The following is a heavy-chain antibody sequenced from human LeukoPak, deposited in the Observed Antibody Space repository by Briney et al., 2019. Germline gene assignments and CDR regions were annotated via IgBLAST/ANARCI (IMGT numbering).Heavy chain of an antibody. CDR1: GGSISSSSYY. CDR3: ARHGGDYEFDY. D-gene: IGHD4-17*01. V-gene: IGHV4-39*01. Sequence: PSETLSLTCTVSGGSISSSSYYWGWIRQPQGKGLEWVVSIYYSGCTYDNPTLKSRITISVDTTKHQLSLKLSSVTAADTAVYYCARHGGDYEFDYWGQGTLVTVSS. J-gene: IGHJ4*02. CDR2: IYYSGCT.